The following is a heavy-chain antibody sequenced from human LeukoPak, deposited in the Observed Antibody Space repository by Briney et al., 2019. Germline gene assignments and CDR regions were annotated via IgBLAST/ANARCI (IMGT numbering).Heavy chain of an antibody. D-gene: IGHD3-10*01. CDR3: ARQDYYGSGSYYFGWFDP. Sequence: GESLQISCKGSGYSFTSYWIGWVRQMPGKGLEWMGIIYPGDSDTRYSPSFQGQVTISADKSISTAYLQWSSLKASDTAMYYCARQDYYGSGSYYFGWFDPWGQGTLVTVSS. CDR1: GYSFTSYW. CDR2: IYPGDSDT. V-gene: IGHV5-51*01. J-gene: IGHJ5*02.